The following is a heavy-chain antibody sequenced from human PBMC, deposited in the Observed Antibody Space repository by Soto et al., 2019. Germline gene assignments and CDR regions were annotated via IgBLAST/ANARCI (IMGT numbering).Heavy chain of an antibody. V-gene: IGHV3-74*01. D-gene: IGHD3-10*01. CDR1: GFTFSSYW. CDR3: ARDSARGFTYYYGSGSLYGMDV. J-gene: IGHJ6*02. CDR2: INSDGSST. Sequence: AGGSLRLSCAASGFTFSSYWMHWVRQAPGKGLVWVSRINSDGSSTSYADSVKGRFTISRDNAKNTLYLQMNSLRAEDTAVYYCARDSARGFTYYYGSGSLYGMDVWGQGTTVTVSS.